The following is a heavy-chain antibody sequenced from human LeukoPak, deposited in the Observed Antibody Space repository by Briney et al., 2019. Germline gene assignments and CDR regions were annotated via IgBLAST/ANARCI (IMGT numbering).Heavy chain of an antibody. D-gene: IGHD6-19*01. CDR1: GLAFSSFA. Sequence: GGPLRLSCAASGLAFSSFAMGLVRPSPGKGLELLSTIIGGGNTTFYAVSVTGRFTISRDNSKNTLYLHMASLRPDDTAIYYCTKELHVAVAVADYYYFYMDVWGRGTAVTVSS. J-gene: IGHJ6*03. V-gene: IGHV3-23*01. CDR3: TKELHVAVAVADYYYFYMDV. CDR2: IIGGGNTT.